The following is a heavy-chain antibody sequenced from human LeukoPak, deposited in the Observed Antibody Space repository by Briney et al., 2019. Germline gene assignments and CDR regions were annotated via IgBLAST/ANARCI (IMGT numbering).Heavy chain of an antibody. Sequence: GGSLRLSCSASGFTFSSHAMSWVSQAPGKGLEWVSGSCGDDGDTGYADSVKGRFTISRDNSKNTLYLQMNSLRAEDTAVYYCAKFSGPFDYWGQGTLVTVSS. CDR2: SCGDDGDT. CDR3: AKFSGPFDY. V-gene: IGHV3-23*01. J-gene: IGHJ4*02. CDR1: GFTFSSHA. D-gene: IGHD5-12*01.